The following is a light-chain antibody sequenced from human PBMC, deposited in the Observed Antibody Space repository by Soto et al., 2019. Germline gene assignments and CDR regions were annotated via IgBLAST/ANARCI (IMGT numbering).Light chain of an antibody. Sequence: QSVLTQPASVSGSPGQSITISCTGTSSDVGSYNLVSWYQQHPGKAPKLMIYKGSKRPSGVSNRFSGSKSGNTASLTISGLQAEDEADYYCCSYAGSSTVVFGGGTKVTVL. V-gene: IGLV2-23*01. J-gene: IGLJ2*01. CDR3: CSYAGSSTVV. CDR1: SSDVGSYNL. CDR2: KGS.